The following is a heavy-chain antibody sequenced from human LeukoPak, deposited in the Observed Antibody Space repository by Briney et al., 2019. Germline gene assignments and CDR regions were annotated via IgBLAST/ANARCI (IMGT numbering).Heavy chain of an antibody. CDR1: GGSINNYY. J-gene: IGHJ4*02. CDR3: AQSYDSSGFYNY. D-gene: IGHD3-22*01. V-gene: IGHV4-59*01. CDR2: IYYSGST. Sequence: SETLSLTCTVSGGSINNYYWSWIRQPPGKGLEWIGYIYYSGSTNYNPSLKSRVTTSVDTSKNQFSLKLRSVTAADTAVYYCAQSYDSSGFYNYWGQGTLVTVSS.